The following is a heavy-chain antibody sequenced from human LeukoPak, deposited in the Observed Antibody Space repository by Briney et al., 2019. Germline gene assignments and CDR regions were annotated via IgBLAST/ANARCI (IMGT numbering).Heavy chain of an antibody. D-gene: IGHD6-13*01. V-gene: IGHV3-30*18. J-gene: IGHJ4*02. CDR3: AKGGYSSRNYQPTRPDY. CDR1: GFTFSSYG. CDR2: ISYDGSNK. Sequence: PGRSLRLSCAASGFTFSSYGMHSVRQAPGKGLEWVAVISYDGSNKYYADSVKGRFTISRDNSKNTLYLQMNSLRAEDTGVYYCAKGGYSSRNYQPTRPDYWGEGTLVTVS.